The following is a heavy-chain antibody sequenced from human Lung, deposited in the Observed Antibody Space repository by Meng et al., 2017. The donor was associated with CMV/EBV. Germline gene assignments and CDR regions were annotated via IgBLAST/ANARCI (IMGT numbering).Heavy chain of an antibody. D-gene: IGHD1-26*01. V-gene: IGHV4-39*07. CDR1: GGSISSSSYY. Sequence: SCTISGGSISSSSYYWAWIRQPPEKGLEWIGSVYYTGDTYYSPSLKSRVTISIDTSKNQFSLKVNSVTDADTAVYYCVREAGGSSSTWWGQEHWTPSPQ. CDR3: VREAGGSSSTW. J-gene: IGHJ4*02. CDR2: VYYTGDT.